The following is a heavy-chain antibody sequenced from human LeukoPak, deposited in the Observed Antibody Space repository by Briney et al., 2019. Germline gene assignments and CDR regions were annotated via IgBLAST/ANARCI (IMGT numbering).Heavy chain of an antibody. J-gene: IGHJ4*02. D-gene: IGHD3-9*01. CDR1: GYTFTGYY. CDR2: INPNSGGT. CDR3: ARENDILTGGYFDY. Sequence: GASVKVSCKASGYTFTGYYMHWGRQAPGQGLEGMGGINPNSGGTNYAQKFQGWVTMTRDTSISTAYMELSRLRSDDTAVYYCARENDILTGGYFDYWGQGTLVTVSS. V-gene: IGHV1-2*04.